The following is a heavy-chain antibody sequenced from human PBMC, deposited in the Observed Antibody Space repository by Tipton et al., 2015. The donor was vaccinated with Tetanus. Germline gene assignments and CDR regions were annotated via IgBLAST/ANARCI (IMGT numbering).Heavy chain of an antibody. CDR2: LWFDGGDE. V-gene: IGHV3-33*01. CDR1: GFSFASYG. Sequence: SLRLSCAASGFSFASYGMHWVRQAPGKGLERVAVLWFDGGDEYYADSVKGRFSVSRDNSRNNVYLQMNSLRVDDTAIYYCARVKGRTGSYRDAFDLWGQGTSVAVSS. CDR3: ARVKGRTGSYRDAFDL. D-gene: IGHD3-10*01. J-gene: IGHJ3*01.